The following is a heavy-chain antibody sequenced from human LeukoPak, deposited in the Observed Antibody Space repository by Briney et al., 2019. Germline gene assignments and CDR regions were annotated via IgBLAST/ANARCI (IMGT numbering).Heavy chain of an antibody. CDR3: ARDTGYSSGWYYYGMDV. Sequence: SETLSLTCTVSGGSISSYYWGWIRQPPGKGLEWIGSIYYSGSTYYNPSLKSRVTISVDTSKNQFSLKLSSVTAADTAVYYCARDTGYSSGWYYYGMDVWGQGTTVTVSS. CDR1: GGSISSYY. CDR2: IYYSGST. V-gene: IGHV4-39*07. D-gene: IGHD6-19*01. J-gene: IGHJ6*02.